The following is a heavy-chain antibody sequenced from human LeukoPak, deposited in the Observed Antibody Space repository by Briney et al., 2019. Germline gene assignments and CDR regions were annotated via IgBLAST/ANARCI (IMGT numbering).Heavy chain of an antibody. V-gene: IGHV4-61*08. J-gene: IGHJ5*02. D-gene: IGHD3-10*01. CDR1: GGSISSGGYS. Sequence: SETLSLTCAVSGGSISSGGYSWSWIRQPPGKGLEWIGYIYYSGSTNYNPSLKSRVTISVDTSKNQFSLKLSSVTAADTAVYYCARGAMVRGVIIPRSFDPWGQGTLVTVSS. CDR3: ARGAMVRGVIIPRSFDP. CDR2: IYYSGST.